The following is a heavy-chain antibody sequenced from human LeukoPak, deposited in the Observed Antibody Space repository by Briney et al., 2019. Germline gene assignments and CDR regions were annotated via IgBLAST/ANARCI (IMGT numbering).Heavy chain of an antibody. V-gene: IGHV3-30*04. Sequence: AGGSLRLSCSASGFTFSSYAMHWVRQAPGKGLEWVAVIANDGRDKRYADSVKGRFTMSRDNSKNTVYLQMNSLRAEDTAVYSCAKDLNVAAAGYYFDYWGQGTLVTVSS. D-gene: IGHD6-13*01. CDR1: GFTFSSYA. J-gene: IGHJ4*02. CDR2: IANDGRDK. CDR3: AKDLNVAAAGYYFDY.